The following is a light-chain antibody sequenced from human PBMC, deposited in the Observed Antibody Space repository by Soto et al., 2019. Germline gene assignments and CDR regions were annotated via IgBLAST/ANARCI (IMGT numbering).Light chain of an antibody. V-gene: IGKV3-15*01. J-gene: IGKJ1*01. CDR3: QQYRNWPRT. CDR1: QSVSSSY. Sequence: EIVLTQSPGTLSLSPWERATLSCMASQSVSSSYLAWYQQKPGHAPRLLIYGASTRATDMPGRFSGRGSGTEFTLTISSLQSEDYAVYYCQQYRNWPRTFGQGTKVDI. CDR2: GAS.